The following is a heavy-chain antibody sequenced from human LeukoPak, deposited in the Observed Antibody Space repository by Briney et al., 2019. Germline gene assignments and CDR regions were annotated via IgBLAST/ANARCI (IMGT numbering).Heavy chain of an antibody. CDR1: GGSISSGSYY. CDR3: ARHDSSGYYYYY. J-gene: IGHJ4*02. D-gene: IGHD3-22*01. V-gene: IGHV4-61*02. CDR2: IYTSGST. Sequence: SETLSLTCTVSGGSISSGSYYWSWIRQPAGKGLEWIGRIYTSGSTNYNPSLKSRVTISVDTSKNQFSLKLSSVTAADTAVYYCARHDSSGYYYYYWGQGTLVTVSS.